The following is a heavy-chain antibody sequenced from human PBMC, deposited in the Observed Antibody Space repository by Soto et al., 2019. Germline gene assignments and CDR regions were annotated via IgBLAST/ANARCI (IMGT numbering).Heavy chain of an antibody. D-gene: IGHD5-18*01. J-gene: IGHJ6*02. CDR1: GFTFSSYA. CDR2: ISYDGSNK. V-gene: IGHV3-30-3*01. CDR3: ARDRGPLQTDPYGYPNHLAYYYGMDV. Sequence: PGGSLRLSCAASGFTFSSYAMHWVRQAPGKGLEWVAVISYDGSNKYYADSVKGRFTISRDNSKNTLYLQMNSLRAEDTAVYYCARDRGPLQTDPYGYPNHLAYYYGMDVWGQGTTVTVSS.